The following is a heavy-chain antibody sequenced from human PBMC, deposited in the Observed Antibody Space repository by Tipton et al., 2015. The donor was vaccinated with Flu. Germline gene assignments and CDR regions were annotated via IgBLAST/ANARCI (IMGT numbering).Heavy chain of an antibody. D-gene: IGHD3-22*01. CDR1: GGSISGFF. J-gene: IGHJ4*02. CDR2: VYYTGST. CDR3: ARDRGYYDSSGYYFDY. V-gene: IGHV4-59*12. Sequence: TLSLTCTVSGGSISGFFWGWIRQSPGNELEWIGYVYYTGSTNYNPSLKSRVTISLDTSKNQFSLKLSSVTAADTAVYYCARDRGYYDSSGYYFDYWGQGTLVTVSS.